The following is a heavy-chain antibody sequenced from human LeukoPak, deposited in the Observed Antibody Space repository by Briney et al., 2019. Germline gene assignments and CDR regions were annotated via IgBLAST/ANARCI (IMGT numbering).Heavy chain of an antibody. V-gene: IGHV4-61*02. Sequence: SETLSLTCTVSGGSISSGSYYWSWIRQPAGKGLEWIGRIYTNGITNYNPSLKTRVTMSLDTSKNQVSLNLNSVTAADTAVYYCARHISSGGTYAHFDYWGQGTLVTVSS. CDR1: GGSISSGSYY. D-gene: IGHD1-26*01. CDR2: IYTNGIT. CDR3: ARHISSGGTYAHFDY. J-gene: IGHJ4*02.